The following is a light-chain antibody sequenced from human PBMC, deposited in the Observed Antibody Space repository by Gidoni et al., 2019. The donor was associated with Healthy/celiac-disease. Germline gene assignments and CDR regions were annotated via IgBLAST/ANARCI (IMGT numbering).Light chain of an antibody. CDR1: NIGSKS. CDR3: QVWDSSSDHAV. J-gene: IGLJ7*01. CDR2: YDS. Sequence: YVLTQPPSVSVAPGKTARITCGGNNIGSKSVHWYQQKPGQAPVLVIYYDSDRPSGIPERFSGSNSGNTATLTISRVEAGDEADYYCQVWDSSSDHAVFGGGTQLTVL. V-gene: IGLV3-21*04.